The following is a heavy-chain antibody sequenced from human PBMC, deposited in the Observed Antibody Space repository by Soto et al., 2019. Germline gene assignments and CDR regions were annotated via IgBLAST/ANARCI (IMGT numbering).Heavy chain of an antibody. CDR3: ARGVETYYYESSGYSGDVFDI. D-gene: IGHD3-22*01. Sequence: QVQLGQSGAEVKKPGSSVKVSCKASGGTFSSYAISWVRQAPGHGLEWMGGIIPIFGTANYAQKFQGRVTITADESTSTVYMELSSPRSEDTAVYYCARGVETYYYESSGYSGDVFDILGRGTMVTVSP. CDR2: IIPIFGTA. J-gene: IGHJ3*02. V-gene: IGHV1-69*01. CDR1: GGTFSSYA.